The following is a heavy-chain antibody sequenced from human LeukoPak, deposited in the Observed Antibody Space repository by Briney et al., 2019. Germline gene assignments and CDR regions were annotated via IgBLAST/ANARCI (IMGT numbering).Heavy chain of an antibody. Sequence: SEPLSLPCTVYGGPFSGYYGSCIRQPPGKRLEWIGEINHSGSTNDNPSLNSGVTISVDTSKNPYSLMLSSVTAAETAEYYGARGATMVRDRPKEYGMDVWGQGTTVTVSS. J-gene: IGHJ6*02. V-gene: IGHV4-34*01. CDR1: GGPFSGYY. CDR2: INHSGST. D-gene: IGHD3-10*01. CDR3: ARGATMVRDRPKEYGMDV.